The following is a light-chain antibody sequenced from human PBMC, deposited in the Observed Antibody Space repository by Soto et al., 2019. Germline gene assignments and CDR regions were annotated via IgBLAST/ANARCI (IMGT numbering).Light chain of an antibody. CDR3: QQYNSYLFH. V-gene: IGKV1-5*01. CDR2: DAS. J-gene: IGKJ3*01. Sequence: DIQMTQSPSTLSASVGDRVTITCRASQSISSWLAWYQQKPGKAPKLLIYDASSLESGVPSRFSGSGSGTEFTLTISSLQPDDFATYYCQQYNSYLFHFGPGTKVDIK. CDR1: QSISSW.